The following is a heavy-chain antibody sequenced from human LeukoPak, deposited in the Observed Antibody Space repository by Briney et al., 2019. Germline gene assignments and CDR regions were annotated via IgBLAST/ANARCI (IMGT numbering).Heavy chain of an antibody. D-gene: IGHD1-7*01. V-gene: IGHV4-39*07. CDR2: MYYSGST. J-gene: IGHJ4*02. Sequence: SETLSLTCTVSGGSISGSHYYWGWIRQSPGKGLEWIESMYYSGSTYYNPSLKSRVTVSVDTSKNQFSLKLSSVTAADTAVYYCAREGPRYNWNSGFDYWGQGTLVTVSS. CDR1: GGSISGSHYY. CDR3: AREGPRYNWNSGFDY.